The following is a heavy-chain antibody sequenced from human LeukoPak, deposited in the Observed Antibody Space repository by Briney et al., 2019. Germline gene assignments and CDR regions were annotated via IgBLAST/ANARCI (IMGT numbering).Heavy chain of an antibody. CDR1: GFTFSSYN. CDR2: ISYSSSTR. Sequence: GGSLRLSCTASGFTFSSYNMNWVRQAPGKGLEWVSYISYSSSTRYYADSVKGRFTISRDNAKNSLYLQINSPRDEDMAVYYCARVGSEWLVNDYWGQGALVTVSS. CDR3: ARVGSEWLVNDY. J-gene: IGHJ4*02. D-gene: IGHD6-19*01. V-gene: IGHV3-48*02.